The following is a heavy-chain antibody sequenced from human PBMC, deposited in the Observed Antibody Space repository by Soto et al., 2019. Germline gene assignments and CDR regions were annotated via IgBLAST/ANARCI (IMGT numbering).Heavy chain of an antibody. D-gene: IGHD2-2*01. Sequence: VKVSCKASGDIFTTYGITWVRQAPGQGPEWMGWIGGSNDNTKYAQRFQGRVIMTADTSTSTAYMELRSLSSDDTAVYYCAREYCTSTSCYGVDYWGQGTLVTVSS. J-gene: IGHJ4*02. CDR3: AREYCTSTSCYGVDY. CDR1: GDIFTTYG. CDR2: IGGSNDNT. V-gene: IGHV1-18*01.